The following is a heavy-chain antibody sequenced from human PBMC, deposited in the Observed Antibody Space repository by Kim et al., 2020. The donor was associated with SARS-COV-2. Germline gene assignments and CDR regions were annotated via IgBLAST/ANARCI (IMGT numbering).Heavy chain of an antibody. CDR3: AKSLGGYWYFDL. CDR1: GFTFSSYG. D-gene: IGHD2-15*01. J-gene: IGHJ2*01. CDR2: ISYDGSNK. V-gene: IGHV3-30*18. Sequence: GGSLRLSCAASGFTFSSYGMHWVRQAPGKGLEWVAVISYDGSNKYYAYSVKGRFTISRDNSKNTLYLQMNSLRAEDTAVYYCAKSLGGYWYFDLWGRGTLVTVSS.